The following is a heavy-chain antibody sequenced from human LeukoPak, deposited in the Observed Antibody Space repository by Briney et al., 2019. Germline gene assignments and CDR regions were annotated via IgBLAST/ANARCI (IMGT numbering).Heavy chain of an antibody. D-gene: IGHD1-26*01. CDR3: ARDRIVGANNWFDP. V-gene: IGHV4-59*01. Sequence: SETLSLTCTVSGGSISSYYWSWIRQPPGKGLEWIGYIYYSGSTNYNPSLKSRVTISVDTSKNQFSLKLSSVTAADTAVYYWARDRIVGANNWFDPWGQGTLVTVSS. J-gene: IGHJ5*02. CDR2: IYYSGST. CDR1: GGSISSYY.